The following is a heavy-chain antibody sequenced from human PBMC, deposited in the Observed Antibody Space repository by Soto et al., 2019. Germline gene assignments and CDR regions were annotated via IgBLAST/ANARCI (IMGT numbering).Heavy chain of an antibody. CDR3: ARDVEVGGVTHFDY. CDR2: ISSSSSYI. CDR1: GFTFSSYS. D-gene: IGHD3-16*01. Sequence: GGSLRLSCAASGFTFSSYSMNWVRQAPGKGLEWVSSISSSSSYIYYADSVKGRFTISRDNAKNSLYLQMNSLRAEDTAVYYCARDVEVGGVTHFDYWGQGTLVTVSS. J-gene: IGHJ4*02. V-gene: IGHV3-21*01.